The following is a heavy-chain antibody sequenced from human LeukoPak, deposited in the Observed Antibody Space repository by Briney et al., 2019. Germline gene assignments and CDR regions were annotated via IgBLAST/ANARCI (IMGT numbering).Heavy chain of an antibody. Sequence: SVKVSCKASGGTFSSYGISWVRQAPGQGLEWMGRIIPIFGTANYAQKFQGRVTITADKSTSTAYMELSRLRSEDTAVYYCAREGINYYYYYMDVWGKGTTVTVSS. D-gene: IGHD1-14*01. J-gene: IGHJ6*03. CDR2: IIPIFGTA. CDR1: GGTFSSYG. V-gene: IGHV1-69*06. CDR3: AREGINYYYYYMDV.